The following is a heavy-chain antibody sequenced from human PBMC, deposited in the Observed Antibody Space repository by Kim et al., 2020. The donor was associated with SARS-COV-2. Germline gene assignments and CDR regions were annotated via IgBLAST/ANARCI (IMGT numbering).Heavy chain of an antibody. V-gene: IGHV3-30-3*01. J-gene: IGHJ6*01. Sequence: GGSLRLSCAASGFTFSSYAMHWVRQAPGKGLEWVAVISYDGSNKYYADSVKGRFTISRDNSKNTLYLQMNSLRAEDTAVYYCARDKVGYSSHTGGWYYY. D-gene: IGHD6-13*01. CDR2: ISYDGSNK. CDR1: GFTFSSYA. CDR3: ARDKVGYSSHTGGWYYY.